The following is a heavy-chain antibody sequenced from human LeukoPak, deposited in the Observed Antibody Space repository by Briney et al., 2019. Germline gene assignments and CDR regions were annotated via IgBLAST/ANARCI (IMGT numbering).Heavy chain of an antibody. CDR1: GFAFRSYG. V-gene: IGHV3-30*18. Sequence: PGRSLRLSCAASGFAFRSYGMHWVRQAPGKGLEWVALISDDGIKKYYGDSVKGRFSISRDNSKNTLYLQMNSLRAEDTAVFYCGKLFYSSGMYHFDYWGQGTLVTVSS. CDR2: ISDDGIKK. D-gene: IGHD3-10*01. J-gene: IGHJ4*02. CDR3: GKLFYSSGMYHFDY.